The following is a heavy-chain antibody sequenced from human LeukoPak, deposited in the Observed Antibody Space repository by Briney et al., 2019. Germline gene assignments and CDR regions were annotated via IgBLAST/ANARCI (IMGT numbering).Heavy chain of an antibody. CDR2: IIPIFGTA. V-gene: IGHV1-69*13. D-gene: IGHD5-18*01. CDR3: ARGYSYGSVSYYYYYMDV. J-gene: IGHJ6*03. CDR1: GGTFSSYA. Sequence: SVKVSCKASGGTFSSYAISWVRQAPGQGLEWMGGIIPIFGTANYAQKFQGRVTITADESTSTAYMELSSLRSEDTAVYYCARGYSYGSVSYYYYYMDVWGKGTTVTVSS.